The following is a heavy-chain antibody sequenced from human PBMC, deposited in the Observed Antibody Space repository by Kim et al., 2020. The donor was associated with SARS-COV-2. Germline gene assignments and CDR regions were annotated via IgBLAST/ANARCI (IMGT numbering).Heavy chain of an antibody. J-gene: IGHJ5*02. CDR3: TRLPMSASGAYGWFDP. Sequence: SETLSLTCTVSGGSISSDGYFWNWVRQVPGKGLEWFCYSSYTGFSNYNPPLRSRAFVSLDTSKSQFSVELRSVTAADTAIYYCTRLPMSASGAYGWFDPWGQGILVTVTS. D-gene: IGHD3-10*01. CDR2: SSYTGFS. V-gene: IGHV4-31*03. CDR1: GGSISSDGYF.